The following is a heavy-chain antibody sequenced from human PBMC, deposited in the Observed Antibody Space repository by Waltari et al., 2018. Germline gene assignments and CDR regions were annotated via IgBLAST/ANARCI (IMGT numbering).Heavy chain of an antibody. CDR2: IYYSGST. V-gene: IGHV4-39*01. J-gene: IGHJ4*02. CDR1: GGSISTSSYY. D-gene: IGHD6-13*01. CDR3: ARLCGGAAAGTNRFFDY. Sequence: QLQLQASGPGLVKPSETLSLTCTVSGGSISTSSYYWGWIRQPPGKGLEWIGSIYYSGSTYYNPSLKSRVTISVDTSKNQFSLKLSSVTAADTAVYYCARLCGGAAAGTNRFFDYWGQGTLVTVSS.